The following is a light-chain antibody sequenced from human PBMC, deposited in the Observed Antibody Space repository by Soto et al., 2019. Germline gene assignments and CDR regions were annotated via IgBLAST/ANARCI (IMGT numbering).Light chain of an antibody. CDR3: VQCIRWPFT. V-gene: IGKV2-30*01. Sequence: DVVMTQSPLSLPVTLGQPASISCRSSQSLVSSDGHTYLIWLQQRPGQSPRRLIYTVSTRDSGVPDRLSGSGSGTDLTLKISMVEAEDVGVYYCVQCIRWPFTFGQGTRLEIK. J-gene: IGKJ2*01. CDR2: TVS. CDR1: QSLVSSDGHTY.